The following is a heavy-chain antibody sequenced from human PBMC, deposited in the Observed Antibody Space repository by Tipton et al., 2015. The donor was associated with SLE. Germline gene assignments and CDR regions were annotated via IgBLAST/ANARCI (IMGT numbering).Heavy chain of an antibody. CDR1: GDSISRYY. CDR2: IFSSGRT. J-gene: IGHJ4*02. CDR3: ARGVDVVASVQSDYFDY. D-gene: IGHD5-12*01. V-gene: IGHV4-59*12. Sequence: GLVKPSETLSLTCTVSGDSISRYYWTWIRQPPGKGLEWIGNIFSSGRTNYNPSLKSRVTISIDTSKNQFSLKLSSVTAADTAVYFCARGVDVVASVQSDYFDYWGQGTLVTVSS.